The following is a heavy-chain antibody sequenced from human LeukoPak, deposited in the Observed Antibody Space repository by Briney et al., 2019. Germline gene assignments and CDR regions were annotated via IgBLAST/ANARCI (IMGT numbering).Heavy chain of an antibody. CDR2: IYPGDSDT. J-gene: IGHJ5*01. CDR1: GYSFTHYW. CDR3: ARRITIFGDGNWFDF. V-gene: IGHV5-51*01. D-gene: IGHD3-3*01. Sequence: RGESLKISCKASGYSFTHYWIGWVRQMPGKGLEWMGIIYPGDSDTKYSPSFQGQVTISADKSISTAYLQWSSLKASDTAMSYCARRITIFGDGNWFDFWGQGTLVTVSS.